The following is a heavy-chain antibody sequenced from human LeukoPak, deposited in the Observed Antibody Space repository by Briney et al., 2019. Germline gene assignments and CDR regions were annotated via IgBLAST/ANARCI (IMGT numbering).Heavy chain of an antibody. V-gene: IGHV4-59*08. CDR1: GGSISSYY. Sequence: SETLSLTCTVSGGSISSYYWSWIRQPPGKGLEWIGYIYYSGSTNYNPSLKSRVTISVDTSKNQFSLKLSSVTAADTAVYYCARLGAGSSSWYADYWGQGTLVTVSS. J-gene: IGHJ4*02. CDR2: IYYSGST. CDR3: ARLGAGSSSWYADY. D-gene: IGHD6-13*01.